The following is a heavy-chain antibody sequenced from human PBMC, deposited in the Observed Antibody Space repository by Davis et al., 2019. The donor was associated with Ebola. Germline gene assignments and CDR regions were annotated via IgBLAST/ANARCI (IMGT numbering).Heavy chain of an antibody. D-gene: IGHD2-2*01. J-gene: IGHJ4*02. CDR3: AKDFCSSISCYYYFDR. CDR2: ISDSGGST. Sequence: GESLKISCAASGFTFSSYAMSWVRQAPGKGLEWVSAISDSGGSTYYADSVKGRLTISRDNSKSTLYLQMNSLRAEDTALYYCAKDFCSSISCYYYFDRWGQGTLVTVSS. CDR1: GFTFSSYA. V-gene: IGHV3-23*01.